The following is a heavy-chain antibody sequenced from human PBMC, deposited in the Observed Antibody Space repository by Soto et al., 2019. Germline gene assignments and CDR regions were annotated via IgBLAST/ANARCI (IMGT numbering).Heavy chain of an antibody. Sequence: SETLSLTCTVSVDSISTYYWSWIRRPAGKGLEWIGRMYPSGSTNYNPSLRSRVTMSVDTSKNQFSLKLNSVTAADTAVYYCARYCNNATCYRWFDPWGQGTLVTVSS. CDR2: MYPSGST. J-gene: IGHJ5*02. V-gene: IGHV4-4*07. CDR1: VDSISTYY. D-gene: IGHD2-2*01. CDR3: ARYCNNATCYRWFDP.